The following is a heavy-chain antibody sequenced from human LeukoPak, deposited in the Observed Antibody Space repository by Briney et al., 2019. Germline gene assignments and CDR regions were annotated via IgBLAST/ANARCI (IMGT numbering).Heavy chain of an antibody. CDR3: ARGSGYDVFDY. V-gene: IGHV3-74*01. CDR2: INSDARST. CDR1: GFTFSRYW. J-gene: IGHJ4*02. D-gene: IGHD5-12*01. Sequence: PGGSLRLSCAASGFTFSRYWMHWVRQAPGKGLVWVSRINSDARSTDYAASVKGRFTISRDNANNTLYLQMSSLRAEDTAVYYCARGSGYDVFDYWGQGTLVTVSS.